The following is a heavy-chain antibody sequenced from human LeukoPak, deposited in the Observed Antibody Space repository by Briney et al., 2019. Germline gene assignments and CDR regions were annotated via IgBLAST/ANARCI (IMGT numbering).Heavy chain of an antibody. V-gene: IGHV1-8*01. CDR2: MNPNSGNT. CDR1: GYTFTSYD. Sequence: ASVKVSCKASGYTFTSYDINWVRQATGQGLEWMGWMNPNSGNTGYAQKFQGRVTMTRNTSISTAYMELSSLRSEDTAVYYCARAASSGFDWLLGVHLIDYWGQGTLVTVSS. J-gene: IGHJ4*02. D-gene: IGHD3-9*01. CDR3: ARAASSGFDWLLGVHLIDY.